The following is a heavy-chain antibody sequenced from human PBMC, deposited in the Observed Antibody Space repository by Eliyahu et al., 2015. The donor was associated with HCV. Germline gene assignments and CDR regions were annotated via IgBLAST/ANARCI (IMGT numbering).Heavy chain of an antibody. D-gene: IGHD4-17*01. J-gene: IGHJ5*02. Sequence: LSLKSRVTISVDTSKNQFSLKLSSVTAADTAVYYCARLKWDPVTTSWSWFDPWGQGTLVTVSS. CDR3: ARLKWDPVTTSWSWFDP. V-gene: IGHV4-39*01.